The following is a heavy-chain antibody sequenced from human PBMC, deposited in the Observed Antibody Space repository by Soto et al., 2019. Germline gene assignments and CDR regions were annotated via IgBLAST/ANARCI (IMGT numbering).Heavy chain of an antibody. CDR1: GFTFYTFA. CDR3: APLDLRHTSGAT. V-gene: IGHV3-23*01. J-gene: IGHJ4*02. CDR2: NSGNSTYT. D-gene: IGHD1-26*01. Sequence: LRRFCEAFGFTFYTFAMGWVREHPVKGLGWISLNSGNSTYTYYADAVKGRFTISRDKSKNTVYLQMSSLRAEDTAVYYCAPLDLRHTSGATWGQGTLVTVSS.